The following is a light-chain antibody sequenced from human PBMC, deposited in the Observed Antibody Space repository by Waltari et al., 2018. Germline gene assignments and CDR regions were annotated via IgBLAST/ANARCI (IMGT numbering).Light chain of an antibody. CDR2: DAT. CDR3: QQYDNFAS. J-gene: IGKJ4*01. CDR1: QAISNH. Sequence: DIQMTQSPSSLSASVGDRVTITCQASQAISNHLNWYQHKPGKAPELLIFDATNLETGVPSRFRGSGSGTDFALTIPSLQPEDFATYYCQQYDNFASFGGGTKVEIK. V-gene: IGKV1-33*01.